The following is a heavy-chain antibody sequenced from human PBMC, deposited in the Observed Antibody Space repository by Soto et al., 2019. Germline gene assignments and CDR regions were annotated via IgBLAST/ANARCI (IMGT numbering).Heavy chain of an antibody. CDR2: TSYDGSDA. D-gene: IGHD2-8*01. J-gene: IGHJ5*02. V-gene: IGHV3-30*18. Sequence: QVQLVESGGGVVQPGRSLRLSCAASGFTFSDYGMHWVRQAPGKGLEWVAVTSYDGSDAYYADSVKGRFSISRDNSKNALYLQINSLRTDDTAVYFCAKDIVSCSYGVCYNSDHWGQGTQVTVSS. CDR1: GFTFSDYG. CDR3: AKDIVSCSYGVCYNSDH.